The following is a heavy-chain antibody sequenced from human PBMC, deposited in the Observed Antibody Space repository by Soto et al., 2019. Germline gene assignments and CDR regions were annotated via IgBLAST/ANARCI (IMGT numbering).Heavy chain of an antibody. CDR3: AREQYNWKI. CDR1: GDSIRSYY. V-gene: IGHV4-59*01. J-gene: IGHJ4*02. CDR2: VFHTGNT. D-gene: IGHD1-20*01. Sequence: PSETLSLTCSVSGDSIRSYYWTWIRQPPGKGPQWIGYVFHTGNTNYNPSLKSRVTISEDASKNQVSLRLTSVTAADTAVYFCAREQYNWKIWGQGTLVTVSS.